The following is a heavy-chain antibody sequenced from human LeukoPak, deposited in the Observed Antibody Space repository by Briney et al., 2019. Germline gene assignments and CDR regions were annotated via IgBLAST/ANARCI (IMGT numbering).Heavy chain of an antibody. CDR2: IYYSGST. CDR3: ARQRRYDYVFDY. CDR1: GVSISSSSYY. Sequence: EASETLSLTCTVSGVSISSSSYYWGWIRRRPGKGLEWIGSIYYSGSTYYNPSLKRRVTISVDTSKNQFSLKLSSVTASDTAVYYCARQRRYDYVFDYWGQGTLVTVSS. D-gene: IGHD5-12*01. V-gene: IGHV4-39*07. J-gene: IGHJ4*02.